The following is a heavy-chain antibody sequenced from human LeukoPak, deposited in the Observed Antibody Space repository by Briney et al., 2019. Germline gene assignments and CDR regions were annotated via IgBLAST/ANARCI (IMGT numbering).Heavy chain of an antibody. CDR3: ARGGIAARLVN. V-gene: IGHV4-34*01. Sequence: SETLSLTCTVSGGSISSYYWSWIRQPPGKGLEWIGEINHSGSTNYNPSLKSRVTISVDTSKNQFSLKLSSVTAADTAVYYCARGGIAARLVNWGQGTLVTVSS. CDR1: GGSISSYY. D-gene: IGHD6-6*01. J-gene: IGHJ4*02. CDR2: INHSGST.